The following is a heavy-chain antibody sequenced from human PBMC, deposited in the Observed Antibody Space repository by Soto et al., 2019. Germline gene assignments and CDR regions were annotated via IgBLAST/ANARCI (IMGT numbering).Heavy chain of an antibody. CDR1: GFTFSSYG. CDR2: ISYDGSNK. V-gene: IGHV3-30*18. Sequence: GGSLRLSCAASGFTFSSYGMHWVRQAPGKGLEWVAVISYDGSNKYYADSVKGRFTISRDNSKNTLYLQMNSLRAEDTAVYYCAKGDDFWSGSGMDVWGQGTTVTVSS. J-gene: IGHJ6*02. CDR3: AKGDDFWSGSGMDV. D-gene: IGHD3-3*01.